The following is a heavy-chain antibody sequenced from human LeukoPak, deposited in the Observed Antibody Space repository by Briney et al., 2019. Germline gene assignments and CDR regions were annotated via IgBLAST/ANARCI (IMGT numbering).Heavy chain of an antibody. Sequence: SETLSLTCTVSGGSISSYYWSWIRQPPGKGLEWIGYIYYSGITNYNPSLKSRVTISVDTSKNQFSLKLSSVTAADTAVYYCATSYSSSSVDFDYWGQGTLVTVSS. CDR3: ATSYSSSSVDFDY. J-gene: IGHJ4*02. CDR2: IYYSGIT. V-gene: IGHV4-59*01. CDR1: GGSISSYY. D-gene: IGHD6-6*01.